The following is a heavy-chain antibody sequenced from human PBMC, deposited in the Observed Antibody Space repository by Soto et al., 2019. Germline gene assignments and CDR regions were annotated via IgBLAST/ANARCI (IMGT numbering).Heavy chain of an antibody. CDR1: GGSISSYY. Sequence: SETLSLTCTVSGGSISSYYWSWIRQPPGKGLEWIGYIYYTGSTNYNPSLKSRVTISVDTSKNQFSLKLNSVTAADTAVYFCASQNWGNYGLDVWGQGTTVTVSS. J-gene: IGHJ6*02. CDR3: ASQNWGNYGLDV. V-gene: IGHV4-59*08. D-gene: IGHD7-27*01. CDR2: IYYTGST.